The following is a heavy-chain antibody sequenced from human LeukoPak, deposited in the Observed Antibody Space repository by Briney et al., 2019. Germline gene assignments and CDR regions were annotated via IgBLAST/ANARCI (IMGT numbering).Heavy chain of an antibody. CDR1: GYTFTSYD. CDR3: ARFRYCSSTSCASRGGPQLRGRKYYFDY. D-gene: IGHD2-2*01. J-gene: IGHJ4*02. Sequence: GASVKVSCKASGYTFTSYDINWVRQATGQGLEWMGWMNPNSGNTGYAQKFQGRVTITRNTSISTAYMELSSLRSEDTAVYYCARFRYCSSTSCASRGGPQLRGRKYYFDYWGQGTLVTVSS. V-gene: IGHV1-8*03. CDR2: MNPNSGNT.